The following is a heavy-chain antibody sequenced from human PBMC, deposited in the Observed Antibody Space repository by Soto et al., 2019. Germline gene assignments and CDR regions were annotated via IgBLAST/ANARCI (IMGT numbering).Heavy chain of an antibody. J-gene: IGHJ6*02. CDR2: IYFGGRT. D-gene: IGHD2-2*01. Sequence: QAQLQESGPGLVKPSQTLSLTCTVSGGSIISSGYSWNWIRHHPGKGLEWIGHIYFGGRTYYNPSLKSRVIISVDMSKSQFSLSLTSVTAADTAVYYCAREIVVPAAMDDVEDDLYYYGMDVWGQGTTVTVSS. V-gene: IGHV4-31*03. CDR3: AREIVVPAAMDDVEDDLYYYGMDV. CDR1: GGSIISSGYS.